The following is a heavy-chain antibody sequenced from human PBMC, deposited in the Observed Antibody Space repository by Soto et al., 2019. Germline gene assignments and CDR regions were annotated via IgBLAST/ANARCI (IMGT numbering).Heavy chain of an antibody. CDR1: GFTFGSHA. CDR3: AKTPYDFWSSGQYLFDH. J-gene: IGHJ4*02. V-gene: IGHV3-23*01. Sequence: HPGGSLRLSCTVSGFTFGSHAMSWVRQAPGKGLECVSGISGSGGTTFYADSVKGRFTISRDNSKKTLYLQMNSLRAEDTAVYYCAKTPYDFWSSGQYLFDHWGQGTLVTVSS. CDR2: ISGSGGTT. D-gene: IGHD3-3*01.